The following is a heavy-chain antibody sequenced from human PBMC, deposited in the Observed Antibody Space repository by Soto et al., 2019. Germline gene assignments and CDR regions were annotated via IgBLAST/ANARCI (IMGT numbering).Heavy chain of an antibody. CDR3: VRAIVVVVAATMDYYYYMDV. D-gene: IGHD2-15*01. V-gene: IGHV3-48*01. J-gene: IGHJ6*03. CDR1: GFTFSSYS. Sequence: GGSLRLSCAASGFTFSSYSMNWVRQAPGKGLEWVSYISSSSTIYYADSVKGRFTISRDNAKNSLYLQMNSLRAEDTAVYYCVRAIVVVVAATMDYYYYMDVWGKGTTVTVSS. CDR2: ISSSSTI.